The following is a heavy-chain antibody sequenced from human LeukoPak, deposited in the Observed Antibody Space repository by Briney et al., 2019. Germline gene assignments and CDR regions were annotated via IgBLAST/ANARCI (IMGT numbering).Heavy chain of an antibody. CDR1: GGSFSGYY. V-gene: IGHV4-34*01. Sequence: PSETLSLTCAVYGGSFSGYYWSWIRQPPGKGLEWIGEINHSGSANYNPSLKSRVTISVDTSKNQFSLKLSSGTAADTAVYYCARTRLTGYYRGYFDYWGQGTLVTVSS. CDR3: ARTRLTGYYRGYFDY. J-gene: IGHJ4*02. CDR2: INHSGSA. D-gene: IGHD3-9*01.